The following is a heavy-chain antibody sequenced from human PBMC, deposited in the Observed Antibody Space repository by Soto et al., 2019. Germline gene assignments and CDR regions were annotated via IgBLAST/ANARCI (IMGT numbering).Heavy chain of an antibody. CDR2: IYYSGST. Sequence: ASETLSLTCTVSGGSISSYYWSWIRQPPGKGLEWIGYIYYSGSTNYNPSLKSRVTISVDTSKNQFSLKLSSVTAADTAVYYCASWEYSNPFDYWGQGPLVTVSS. V-gene: IGHV4-59*01. J-gene: IGHJ4*02. D-gene: IGHD4-4*01. CDR1: GGSISSYY. CDR3: ASWEYSNPFDY.